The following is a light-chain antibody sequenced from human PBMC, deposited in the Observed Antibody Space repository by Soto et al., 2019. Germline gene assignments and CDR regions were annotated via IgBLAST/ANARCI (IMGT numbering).Light chain of an antibody. J-gene: IGLJ2*01. CDR1: SGHSSYA. Sequence: QPVLTQSPSASASLGASVKLTCTLSSGHSSYAIAWHQQQPEKGPRYLMKLNIDGSHSKGDGIPVRFSGSSSGAERYLTISSLQSEDEADYYCQTWDTGIRVVFGGGTKLTVL. CDR2: LNIDGSH. CDR3: QTWDTGIRVV. V-gene: IGLV4-69*01.